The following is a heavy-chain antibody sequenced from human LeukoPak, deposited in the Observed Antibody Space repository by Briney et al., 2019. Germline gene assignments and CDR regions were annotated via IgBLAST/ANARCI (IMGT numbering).Heavy chain of an antibody. J-gene: IGHJ4*02. D-gene: IGHD1-26*01. CDR1: GFPFSSYA. V-gene: IGHV3-64*01. Sequence: PGGSLRLSCAASGFPFSSYAMHWVRQAPGKGLEYVSAISSNGGSTFYANSVKGRFTISRDTSKNTLYLQMGSLRADDMAVYYCVRVSGSYGYWGQGTLVTVSS. CDR2: ISSNGGST. CDR3: VRVSGSYGY.